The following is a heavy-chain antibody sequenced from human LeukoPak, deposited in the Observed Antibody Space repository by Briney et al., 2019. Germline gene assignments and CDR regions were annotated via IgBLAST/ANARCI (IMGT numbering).Heavy chain of an antibody. CDR2: INHSGST. CDR1: GGSFSGYY. CDR3: ARDGRGYYYYYMDV. Sequence: PSETLSLTCAVYGGSFSGYYWSWIRQPPGKGLEWIGEINHSGSTNYNPSLKSRVTISVGTSKNQFSLKLSSVTAADTAVYYCARDGRGYYYYYMDVWGKGTTVTVSS. V-gene: IGHV4-34*01. J-gene: IGHJ6*03. D-gene: IGHD5-24*01.